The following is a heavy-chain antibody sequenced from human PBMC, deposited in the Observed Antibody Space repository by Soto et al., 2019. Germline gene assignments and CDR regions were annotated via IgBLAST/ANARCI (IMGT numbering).Heavy chain of an antibody. V-gene: IGHV3-48*02. Sequence: VQLVESGGGLVQPGGSLRLSCAASGFSFSTYDMNWVRQAPGKGLEWVSYISSGGQTIKSTDSVKGRFTISRDNAKNSLYLQMSGLRDEDTVVYYCARDPQRGYSGMDVWGQGTTVTVSS. CDR2: ISSGGQTI. CDR1: GFSFSTYD. J-gene: IGHJ6*02. D-gene: IGHD2-2*01. CDR3: ARDPQRGYSGMDV.